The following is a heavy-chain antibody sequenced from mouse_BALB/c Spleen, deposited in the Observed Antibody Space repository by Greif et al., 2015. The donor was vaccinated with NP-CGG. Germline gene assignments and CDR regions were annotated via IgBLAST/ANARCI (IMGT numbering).Heavy chain of an antibody. CDR1: GFSLTSYG. CDR2: IWSGGST. V-gene: IGHV2-2*02. D-gene: IGHD2-3*01. CDR3: ARNGGGLLLNAMDY. J-gene: IGHJ4*01. Sequence: QVQLQQPGPGLVQPSQSLSITCTVSGFSLTSYGVHWVRQSPGKGLEWLGVIWSGGSTDYNAAFISRLSISKDNSKSXVFFKMNSLQANDTAIYYCARNGGGLLLNAMDYWGQGTSVTVSS.